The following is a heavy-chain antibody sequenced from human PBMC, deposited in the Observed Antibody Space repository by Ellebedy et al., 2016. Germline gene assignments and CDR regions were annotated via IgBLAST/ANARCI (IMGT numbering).Heavy chain of an antibody. CDR2: ISPGSDIT. J-gene: IGHJ4*02. V-gene: IGHV3-23*01. Sequence: GESLKISXTASGLNFNTFFMTWVRQAPGKGLEWVSTISPGSDITRLADSVKGRFTISRDNFKNSVYLRMNSLRVEDTAVYYCALRFDYWGQGALVTVSS. CDR1: GLNFNTFF. CDR3: ALRFDY.